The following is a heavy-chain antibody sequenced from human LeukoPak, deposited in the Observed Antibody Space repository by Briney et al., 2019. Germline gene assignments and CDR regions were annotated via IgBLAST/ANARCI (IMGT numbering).Heavy chain of an antibody. CDR2: ISTSGSTI. D-gene: IGHD6-13*01. Sequence: GGSLRLSCAASGFTFSSYEMNWVRQAPGKGLDWVSYISTSGSTIYYADSVKGRFTISRDNARNSLYLQMNSLRAEDTALYYCARVGSSSWTLHPDYWGQGTLVTVSS. J-gene: IGHJ4*02. CDR3: ARVGSSSWTLHPDY. CDR1: GFTFSSYE. V-gene: IGHV3-48*03.